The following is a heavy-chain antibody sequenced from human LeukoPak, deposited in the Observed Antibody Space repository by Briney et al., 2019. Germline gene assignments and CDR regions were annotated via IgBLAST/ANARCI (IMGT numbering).Heavy chain of an antibody. Sequence: SVKVSCKASGGTFSSYAISWVRQAPGQGLEWMGGIIPIFGTANYAQKFQGRVTITADESTSTAYMELSSLRSEDTAVYYCARVRGLEWELLSWFDPWGQGTLVTVSS. D-gene: IGHD1-26*01. CDR2: IIPIFGTA. CDR1: GGTFSSYA. J-gene: IGHJ5*02. V-gene: IGHV1-69*01. CDR3: ARVRGLEWELLSWFDP.